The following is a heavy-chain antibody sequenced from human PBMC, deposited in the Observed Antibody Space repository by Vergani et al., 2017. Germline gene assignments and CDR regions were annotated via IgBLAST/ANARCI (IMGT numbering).Heavy chain of an antibody. J-gene: IGHJ4*02. CDR3: VKGKGTFEN. V-gene: IGHV3-30*02. CDR2: IRYDGSRR. CDR1: GFIFSSHG. D-gene: IGHD1-7*01. Sequence: QVQLVEWGGGVVQPGGSLRLSCTASGFIFSSHGMHWVRQAPGKGLEWVAFIRYDGSRREYGESVKGRFTISRDNSKNMVDIQMNSLRPEDTAVYYCVKGKGTFENWVQGTLVTVSA.